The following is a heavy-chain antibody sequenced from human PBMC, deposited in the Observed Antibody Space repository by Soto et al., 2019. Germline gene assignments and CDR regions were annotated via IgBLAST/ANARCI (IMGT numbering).Heavy chain of an antibody. Sequence: PGGSLRLSCSASGFTFSSYAMHWVRQAPGKGLEYVSAISSNGGSTYYADSVKGRFTISRDNSKNTLYLQMSSLRAEDTAVYYCVKDFVVGYDFWSGSRSHGMDVWGHGTTATVSS. D-gene: IGHD3-3*01. J-gene: IGHJ6*02. V-gene: IGHV3-64D*06. CDR2: ISSNGGST. CDR1: GFTFSSYA. CDR3: VKDFVVGYDFWSGSRSHGMDV.